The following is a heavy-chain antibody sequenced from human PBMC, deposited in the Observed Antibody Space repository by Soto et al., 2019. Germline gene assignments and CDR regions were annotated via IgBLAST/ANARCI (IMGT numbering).Heavy chain of an antibody. J-gene: IGHJ5*02. CDR3: AHRLESSGNWEVGWFEP. CDR2: IYWDDDK. CDR1: GFSLSTSGVG. Sequence: QITLKESGPTLVKPTQTLTLTCTFSGFSLSTSGVGVGWIRQPPGKALEYLALIYWDDDKRYSPSLKSRLTSNKDTSKQQVVLTMTNMDPVDTATYYCAHRLESSGNWEVGWFEPWGQGTLVTVSS. V-gene: IGHV2-5*02. D-gene: IGHD1-26*01.